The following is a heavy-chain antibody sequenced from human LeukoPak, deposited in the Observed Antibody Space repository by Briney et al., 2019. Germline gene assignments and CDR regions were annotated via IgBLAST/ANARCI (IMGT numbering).Heavy chain of an antibody. D-gene: IGHD3-22*01. CDR1: GYSFANYW. CDR2: IYPGDSDT. V-gene: IGHV5-51*01. Sequence: GESLKISCKGSGYSFANYWIGWVRQMPGKGLEWMGIIYPGDSDTRYSPSFQGQVTISADKSISTAYLQWSSLKASDTAMYYCARRADYYDSSGYYYRGYYYYGMDVWGQGTTVTVSS. CDR3: ARRADYYDSSGYYYRGYYYYGMDV. J-gene: IGHJ6*02.